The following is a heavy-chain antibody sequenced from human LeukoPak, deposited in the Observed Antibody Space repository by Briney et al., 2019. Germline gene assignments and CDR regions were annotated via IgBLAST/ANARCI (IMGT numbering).Heavy chain of an antibody. CDR3: ARDFPYYYDSSGYPY. J-gene: IGHJ4*02. Sequence: ASVKVSCKASGYTFTGYYMYWVRQAPGQGLEWMGWINPNSGDTRYAQKFQGRVTMTRDTSISTAYMELSGMRSDDTAVYYCARDFPYYYDSSGYPYWGQGTLVTVSS. V-gene: IGHV1-2*02. CDR2: INPNSGDT. D-gene: IGHD3-22*01. CDR1: GYTFTGYY.